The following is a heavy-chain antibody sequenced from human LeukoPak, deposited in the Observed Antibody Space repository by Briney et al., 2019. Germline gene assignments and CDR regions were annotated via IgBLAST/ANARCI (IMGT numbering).Heavy chain of an antibody. V-gene: IGHV3-23*01. CDR3: AKDIVVVPARGNYLGC. Sequence: GGSLRLSCAASGFTFSSYAMSWVRQAPGKGLEWVSTISGDGGSKYYTDSAKGRFTISRDNSKKTLYLQMNSLRADDTAVYYCAKDIVVVPARGNYLGCWGQGTLVTVAS. CDR2: ISGDGGSK. D-gene: IGHD2-15*01. CDR1: GFTFSSYA. J-gene: IGHJ4*02.